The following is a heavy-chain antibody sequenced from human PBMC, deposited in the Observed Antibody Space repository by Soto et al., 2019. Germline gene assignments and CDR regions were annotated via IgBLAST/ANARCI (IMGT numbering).Heavy chain of an antibody. CDR3: ASSVYYYYMDV. CDR2: IYYSGST. CDR1: GGSISSYY. V-gene: IGHV4-59*01. Sequence: SETLSLTCTVSGGSISSYYWSWIRQPPGKGLEWIGYIYYSGSTNYNPSLKSRVTISVDTSKNQFSLKPSSVTAADTAVYYCASSVYYYYMDVWGKGTTVTVS. J-gene: IGHJ6*03.